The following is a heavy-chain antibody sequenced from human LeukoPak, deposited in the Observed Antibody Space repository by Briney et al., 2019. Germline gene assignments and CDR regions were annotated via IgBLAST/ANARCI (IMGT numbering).Heavy chain of an antibody. CDR2: INPNSGGT. J-gene: IGHJ5*02. CDR3: ARDVKYSSSWYFGSDWFDP. D-gene: IGHD6-13*01. Sequence: GASVKVSCKASGYTFTGYYMHWVRQAPGQGLEWMGWINPNSGGTNYAQKFQGRVTMTRDTSISTAYMELSRLRSDDTAVYYCARDVKYSSSWYFGSDWFDPWGQGTLVTVSS. V-gene: IGHV1-2*02. CDR1: GYTFTGYY.